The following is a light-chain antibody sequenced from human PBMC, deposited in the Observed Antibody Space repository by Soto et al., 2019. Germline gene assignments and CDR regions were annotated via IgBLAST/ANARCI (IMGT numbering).Light chain of an antibody. CDR2: ATS. CDR1: PSVHRSY. Sequence: EIVLPQSPGTLSLSPGERGTLSCRARPSVHRSYFSYYQQTPGPATSLLMYATSTTATGPPNSFSGSASATYSTPTITRLSPEDVTVYYRQQYGSSPRTFGQGNKVDIK. J-gene: IGKJ1*01. CDR3: QQYGSSPRT. V-gene: IGKV3-20*01.